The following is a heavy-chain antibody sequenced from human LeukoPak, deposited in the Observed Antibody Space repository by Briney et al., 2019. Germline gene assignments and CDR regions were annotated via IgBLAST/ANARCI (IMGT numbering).Heavy chain of an antibody. CDR1: GYTFTSFD. CDR2: MNPSSGNT. V-gene: IGHV1-8*01. D-gene: IGHD4-17*01. CDR3: ARGNKDYGDYARGLSDY. Sequence: GASVKVSCKASGYTFTSFDMNWVRQATGQGLEWMGWMNPSSGNTGYAQKFQGRVTMTRNTSITTAYMELSSLRSEDTAVYYCARGNKDYGDYARGLSDYWGQGTLVTVSS. J-gene: IGHJ4*02.